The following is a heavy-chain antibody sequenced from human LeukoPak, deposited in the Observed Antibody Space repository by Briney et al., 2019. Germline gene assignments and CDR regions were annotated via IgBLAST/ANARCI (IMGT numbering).Heavy chain of an antibody. CDR2: IRSKSYGGIT. CDR3: TRGVNSRVYTYGYRVPDC. D-gene: IGHD3-16*01. J-gene: IGHJ4*02. Sequence: PGGSLRLSCSASRFTFGDYGMSWFRQAPGKGLEWVGYIRSKSYGGITEHAAAMKGRFTISRDDSKSIGYVQLHSLKTEVTFLYYCTRGVNSRVYTYGYRVPDCWGQGTLVTVSS. V-gene: IGHV3-49*03. CDR1: RFTFGDYG.